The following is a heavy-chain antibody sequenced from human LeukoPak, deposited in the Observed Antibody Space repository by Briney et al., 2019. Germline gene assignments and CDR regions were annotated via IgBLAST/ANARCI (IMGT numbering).Heavy chain of an antibody. D-gene: IGHD6-6*01. J-gene: IGHJ4*02. V-gene: IGHV3-33*01. CDR2: IWYDGTNK. CDR3: AGSLYSSSSPYFNS. CDR1: GFTFSSYG. Sequence: GRSLRLSCAASGFTFSSYGMHWVRQAPGKGLEWVAGIWYDGTNKDYADFVKGRFTISRDKSKNTLYLEMNTLRAEDTAVYYCAGSLYSSSSPYFNSWGQGTLVTVSS.